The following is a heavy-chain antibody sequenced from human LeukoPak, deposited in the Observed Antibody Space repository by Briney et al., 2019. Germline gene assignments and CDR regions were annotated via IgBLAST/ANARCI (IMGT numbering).Heavy chain of an antibody. D-gene: IGHD3-10*01. CDR3: ARVWGSGSYRFDY. CDR1: GFTFSSYA. Sequence: HPGGSLRLSCAASGFTFSSYAMSWVRQAPGKGLDLVSAISGGGGSTYYADSVKGRFTISRDNSKNSLYLQMNGLRAEDTGVYYCARVWGSGSYRFDYWGRGTLVAVSS. CDR2: ISGGGGST. V-gene: IGHV3-23*01. J-gene: IGHJ4*02.